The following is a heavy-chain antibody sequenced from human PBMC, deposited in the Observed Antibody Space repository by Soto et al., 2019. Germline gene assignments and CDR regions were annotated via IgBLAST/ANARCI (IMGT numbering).Heavy chain of an antibody. CDR3: AGLRDILTGYYNVRYYGMDV. CDR1: GGSFSGYY. D-gene: IGHD3-9*01. CDR2: INHSGST. V-gene: IGHV4-34*01. J-gene: IGHJ6*02. Sequence: SETLSLTCAVYGGSFSGYYWSWIRQPPGKGLEWIGEINHSGSTNYNPSLKNRVTIAEDTSKNQSALKLSSVTAADTAVYYCAGLRDILTGYYNVRYYGMDVWGQGTTVTVSS.